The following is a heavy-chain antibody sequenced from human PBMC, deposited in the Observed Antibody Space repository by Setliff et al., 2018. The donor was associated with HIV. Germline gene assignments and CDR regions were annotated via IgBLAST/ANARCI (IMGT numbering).Heavy chain of an antibody. D-gene: IGHD2-2*02. CDR2: ISHTGST. CDR3: ARDKRYRFPFDS. CDR1: GGSFSAYY. Sequence: TLSLTCAVYGGSFSAYYWSWIRQSPEMGLEWIAEISHTGSTKYNPSLGSRVAISLATSKNQFSLSLRSLSAADTAVYYCARDKRYRFPFDSWGQGTLVTVSS. V-gene: IGHV4-34*01. J-gene: IGHJ4*02.